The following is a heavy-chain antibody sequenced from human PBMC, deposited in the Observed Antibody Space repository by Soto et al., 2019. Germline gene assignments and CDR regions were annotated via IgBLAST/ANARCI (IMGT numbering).Heavy chain of an antibody. J-gene: IGHJ4*02. CDR3: ARVPLQWLAKYYFDY. Sequence: GGSLRLSCAASGFTFSSYSMNWVRQAPGKGLEWVSYISSSSSTIYYADSVKGRFTISRDNAKNSLYLQMNSLRAEDTAVYYCARVPLQWLAKYYFDYWGQGTLVTVSS. CDR2: ISSSSSTI. D-gene: IGHD6-19*01. V-gene: IGHV3-48*01. CDR1: GFTFSSYS.